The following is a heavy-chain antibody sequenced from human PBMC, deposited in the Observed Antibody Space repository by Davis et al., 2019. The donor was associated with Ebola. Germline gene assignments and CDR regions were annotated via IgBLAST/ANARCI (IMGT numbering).Heavy chain of an antibody. CDR2: ISSSSSYI. CDR3: ARESGYDFWSGYYSYYYYGMDV. J-gene: IGHJ6*02. V-gene: IGHV3-21*01. D-gene: IGHD3-3*01. CDR1: GFTFSSYS. Sequence: GESLKISCAASGFTFSSYSMNWVRQAPGKGLEWVSSISSSSSYIYYADSVKGRFTISRDNAKNSLYLQMNSLRAEDTAVYYCARESGYDFWSGYYSYYYYGMDVWGQGTTVTVSS.